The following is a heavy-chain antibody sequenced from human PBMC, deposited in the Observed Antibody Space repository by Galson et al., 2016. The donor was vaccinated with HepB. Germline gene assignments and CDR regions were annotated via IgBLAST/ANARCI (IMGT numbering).Heavy chain of an antibody. CDR1: GFTFSSYS. CDR3: ARDGPGWVMATITILVYYYGMDV. Sequence: SLRLSCAASGFTFSSYSMNWVRQAPGKGLEWVPYISSSSSTIYYADSVKGRFTISRDNAKNSPYLQMTSLRDEDTAVYYCARDGPGWVMATITILVYYYGMDVWGQGTTVTVSS. CDR2: ISSSSSTI. V-gene: IGHV3-48*02. J-gene: IGHJ6*02. D-gene: IGHD5-24*01.